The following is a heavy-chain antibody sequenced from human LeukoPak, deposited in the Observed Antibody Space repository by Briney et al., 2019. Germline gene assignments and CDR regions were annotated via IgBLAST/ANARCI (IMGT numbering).Heavy chain of an antibody. J-gene: IGHJ4*02. CDR3: ARDPIFQIPQITFGGPI. V-gene: IGHV3-48*02. CDR2: ISSSSSTI. D-gene: IGHD3-16*01. Sequence: PGGSLRLSCAASGFTFSSYSMNWVRQAPGKGLEWVSYISSSSSTIYCADSVKGRFTISRDNAKNSLYLQMNSLRDEDTAVYYCARDPIFQIPQITFGGPIWGQGTLVTVSS. CDR1: GFTFSSYS.